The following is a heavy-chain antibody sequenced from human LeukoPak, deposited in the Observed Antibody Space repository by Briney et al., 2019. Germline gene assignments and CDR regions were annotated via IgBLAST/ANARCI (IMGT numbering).Heavy chain of an antibody. Sequence: SQTLSLTCAISGDRVSSNSAAWNWIRQSPSRGLEWLGRTYYRSKWYNDYAVSVKSRITINPDTSKNQFSLQLNSVTPEDTAVYYCAREKHCSGGSCYDAFDIWGQGTMVTVSS. J-gene: IGHJ3*02. V-gene: IGHV6-1*01. D-gene: IGHD2-15*01. CDR3: AREKHCSGGSCYDAFDI. CDR1: GDRVSSNSAA. CDR2: TYYRSKWYN.